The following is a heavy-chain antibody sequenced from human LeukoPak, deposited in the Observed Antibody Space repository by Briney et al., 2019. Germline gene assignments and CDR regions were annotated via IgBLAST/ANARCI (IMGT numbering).Heavy chain of an antibody. V-gene: IGHV3-74*01. CDR3: ARGYGDQGY. D-gene: IGHD3-10*01. J-gene: IGHJ4*02. CDR2: INSNGSST. Sequence: GGSLRLSCAASGFTFSSYWMHWVRQAPGKGLVWVSRINSNGSSTSYADSVKGRFTISRDNAKNTLYLQMNCLRAEDSAVYYCARGYGDQGYWGQGTLVTVSS. CDR1: GFTFSSYW.